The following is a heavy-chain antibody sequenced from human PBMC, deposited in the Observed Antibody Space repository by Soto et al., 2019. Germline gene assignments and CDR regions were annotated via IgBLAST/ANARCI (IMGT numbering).Heavy chain of an antibody. Sequence: QVQLQQSGPGLLKPSQTLSLTCAISGDSVSSNDAAWNWLRQSPSRGLEWLGRTYYRSKWKDDYAEFVRSLIAINPDTSKDQFSLQLNSVTPEDTALYFCAREGTSYNWRWKNAFEAWGQGTLVTISA. CDR2: TYYRSKWKD. CDR3: AREGTSYNWRWKNAFEA. J-gene: IGHJ3*01. D-gene: IGHD1-20*01. V-gene: IGHV6-1*01. CDR1: GDSVSSNDAA.